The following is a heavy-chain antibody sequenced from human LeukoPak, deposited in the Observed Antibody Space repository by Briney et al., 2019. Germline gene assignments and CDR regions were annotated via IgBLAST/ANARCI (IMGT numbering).Heavy chain of an antibody. CDR2: MNPNSGNT. J-gene: IGHJ6*03. CDR3: ARAPGRAVAGKKPLYYYYYMDV. V-gene: IGHV1-8*03. Sequence: ASVKVSCKASGYTFTSYDINWVRQATGQGLEWMGWMNPNSGNTGYAQKFQGRVTITRNTSISTAYMELSSLRSEDTAVYYCARAPGRAVAGKKPLYYYYYMDVWGKGTTVTVSS. D-gene: IGHD6-19*01. CDR1: GYTFTSYD.